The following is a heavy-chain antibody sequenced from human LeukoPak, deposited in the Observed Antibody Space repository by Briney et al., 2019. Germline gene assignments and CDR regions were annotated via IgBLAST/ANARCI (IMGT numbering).Heavy chain of an antibody. Sequence: NPGGSLRLSCAASGFTFSNAWMSWVRQAPGRGLEWVGRNKSKTDGGTTDYAAPVKGRFTISRDDSKNTLYMQMNSLKIEDTAVYYCTTEDIVVVVGAYDPWGQGTLVTVSS. D-gene: IGHD2-15*01. V-gene: IGHV3-15*01. CDR3: TTEDIVVVVGAYDP. J-gene: IGHJ5*02. CDR2: NKSKTDGGTT. CDR1: GFTFSNAW.